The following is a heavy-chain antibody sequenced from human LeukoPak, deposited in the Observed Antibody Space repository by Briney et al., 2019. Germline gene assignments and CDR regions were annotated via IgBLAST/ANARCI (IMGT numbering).Heavy chain of an antibody. J-gene: IGHJ4*02. D-gene: IGHD3-22*01. CDR1: GGSISNYY. V-gene: IGHV4-59*08. CDR3: ARQPSGYYDKSGYYLYYFDY. Sequence: SETLSLTCTVSGGSISNYYWSWVRQPPGKGLEWIGHIFYSGSTKYAPSLESRVTIFLDTSNNQFSLRLTSVTAADTAVYYCARQPSGYYDKSGYYLYYFDYWGQGALVTVSS. CDR2: IFYSGST.